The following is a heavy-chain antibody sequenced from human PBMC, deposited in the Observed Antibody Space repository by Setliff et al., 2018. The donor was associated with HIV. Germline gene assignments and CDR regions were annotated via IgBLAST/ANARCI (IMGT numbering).Heavy chain of an antibody. D-gene: IGHD2-2*01. CDR1: GGSISNYY. Sequence: PSETLSLTCTVSGGSISNYYWSWIRQSPGKGLEWIGYISNTGNTKYNPSLKSRVTIAGDTSKNKFSLQLSSVTAADTAVYYCARQSTTSRDFDSWGQGTLVTVSS. J-gene: IGHJ4*02. CDR3: ARQSTTSRDFDS. V-gene: IGHV4-59*08. CDR2: ISNTGNT.